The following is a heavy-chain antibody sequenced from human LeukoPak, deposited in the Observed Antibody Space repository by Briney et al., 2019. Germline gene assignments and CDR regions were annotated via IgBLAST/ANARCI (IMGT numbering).Heavy chain of an antibody. Sequence: SETLSLTCAVYGGSFSGYYWSWIRQPPGKGLEWIGEINHSGSTNYNPSLKSRVTISVDTSKNQFSLKLSSVTAADTAVYYCARGSVTTGVVGDYWGQGTLVTVSS. J-gene: IGHJ4*02. V-gene: IGHV4-34*01. D-gene: IGHD4-17*01. CDR1: GGSFSGYY. CDR3: ARGSVTTGVVGDY. CDR2: INHSGST.